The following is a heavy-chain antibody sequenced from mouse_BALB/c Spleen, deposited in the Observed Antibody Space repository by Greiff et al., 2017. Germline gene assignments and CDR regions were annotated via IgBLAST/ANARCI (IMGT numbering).Heavy chain of an antibody. Sequence: EVKLVESGGGLVQPGGSLKLSCAASGFTFSSYTMSWVRQTPEKRLEWVAYISNGGGSTYYPDTVKGRFTISRDNAKNTLYLQRSSLRSEDAAMYYCSRGISYDNGWFAYWGQGTLVTVSS. CDR2: ISNGGGST. V-gene: IGHV5-12-2*01. CDR1: GFTFSSYT. J-gene: IGHJ3*01. CDR3: SRGISYDNGWFAY. D-gene: IGHD2-4*01.